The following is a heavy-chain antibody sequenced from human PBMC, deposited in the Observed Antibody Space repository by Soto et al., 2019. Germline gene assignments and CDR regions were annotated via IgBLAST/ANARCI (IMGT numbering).Heavy chain of an antibody. CDR1: GFTFSSYS. J-gene: IGHJ4*02. D-gene: IGHD3-9*01. CDR2: ISSSSSTI. CDR3: ARDTSLRSFLGATDYFDY. Sequence: GGSLRLSCAASGFTFSSYSMNWVRQAPGKGLEWVSYISSSSSTIYYADSVKGRFTISRDNAKNSLYLQMNSLRDEDTAVYYCARDTSLRSFLGATDYFDYWGQGTLVTVSS. V-gene: IGHV3-48*02.